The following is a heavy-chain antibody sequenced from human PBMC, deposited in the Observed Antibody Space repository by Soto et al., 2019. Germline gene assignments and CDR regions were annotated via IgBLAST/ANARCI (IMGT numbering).Heavy chain of an antibody. CDR2: IYYSGST. D-gene: IGHD6-19*01. V-gene: IGHV4-31*03. CDR1: GGSISSGGYY. CDR3: ARDRAYSSGWLGSYYYMDV. Sequence: SETLSLTCTVSGGSISSGGYYWSWIRQHPGRGLEWIGYIYYSGSTYYNPSLKSRVTISVDTSKNQFSLKLSSVTAADTAVYYCARDRAYSSGWLGSYYYMDVWGKGTTVTVSS. J-gene: IGHJ6*03.